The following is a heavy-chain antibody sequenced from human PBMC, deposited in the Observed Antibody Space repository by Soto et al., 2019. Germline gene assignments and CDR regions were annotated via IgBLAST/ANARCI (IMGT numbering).Heavy chain of an antibody. CDR2: IYPDDSDT. J-gene: IGHJ4*02. Sequence: HGESLKISCQASGYSFSNFWIAWVRQMPGEGLEWLGIIYPDDSDTRYSPSFLGQVTVSADKSIKTTYLQWSSLKASDTGIYFCASSVLVTSTMNYFDLWGQGTLVTVSS. CDR1: GYSFSNFW. CDR3: ASSVLVTSTMNYFDL. V-gene: IGHV5-51*01. D-gene: IGHD2-8*02.